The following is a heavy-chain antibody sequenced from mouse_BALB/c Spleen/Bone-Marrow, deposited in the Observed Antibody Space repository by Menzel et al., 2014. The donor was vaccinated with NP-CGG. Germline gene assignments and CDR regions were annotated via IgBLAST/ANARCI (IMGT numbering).Heavy chain of an antibody. CDR3: ARQYGNYFDY. Sequence: VHLVESGAELVRPGSSVKISCKASGYAFSSYWMNWVKQRPGQGLEWIGQIYPGDGDTNYNGKFKGKATLTADKSSSTAYMQLSSLTSEDSAVYFCARQYGNYFDYWGRGTTLTVSS. J-gene: IGHJ2*01. V-gene: IGHV1-80*01. D-gene: IGHD2-10*02. CDR2: IYPGDGDT. CDR1: GYAFSSYW.